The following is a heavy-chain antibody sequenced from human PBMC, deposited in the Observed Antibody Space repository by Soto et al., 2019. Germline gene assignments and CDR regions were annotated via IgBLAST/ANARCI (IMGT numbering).Heavy chain of an antibody. V-gene: IGHV4-30-4*01. J-gene: IGHJ4*02. CDR2: IYYSGST. CDR1: GGSISSGDYY. Sequence: SETLSLTCTVSGGSISSGDYYWSWIRQPPGKGLEWIGHIYYSGSTYYNPSLKSRVTISVDTSKNQFSLKLSSVTAADTAVYYCASRKSSPYFDYWGQGTLVTVSS. CDR3: ASRKSSPYFDY. D-gene: IGHD3-10*01.